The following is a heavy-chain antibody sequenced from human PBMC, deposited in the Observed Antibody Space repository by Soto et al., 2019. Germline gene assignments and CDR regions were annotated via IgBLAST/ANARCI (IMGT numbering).Heavy chain of an antibody. CDR2: ISGRDGST. V-gene: IGHV3-23*01. J-gene: IGHJ4*02. Sequence: PGGSLRLSFAASGFTFSSYALSWVRQAPGKGPEWVSAISGRDGSTYYADSVKGRFTISRDNSKNTLYLQMNSLRAEDTAVYYCAKARFRDSSMFLLDYWGQGP. CDR1: GFTFSSYA. CDR3: AKARFRDSSMFLLDY. D-gene: IGHD6-19*01.